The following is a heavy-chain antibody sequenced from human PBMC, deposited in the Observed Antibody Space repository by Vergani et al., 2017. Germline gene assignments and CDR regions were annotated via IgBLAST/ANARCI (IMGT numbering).Heavy chain of an antibody. D-gene: IGHD2-15*01. J-gene: IGHJ4*02. CDR2: IWYDGSNK. V-gene: IGHV3-33*01. CDR3: ARDPACSGCSCYLHRYYFDY. Sequence: QVQLVESGGGVVQPGRSLRLSCAASGFTFSSYGMHWVRQAPGKGLEWVAVIWYDGSNKYYADSVKGRFTISRDNSKNTLYLQMNSLRAEDTAVYYCARDPACSGCSCYLHRYYFDYWGQGTLVTVSS. CDR1: GFTFSSYG.